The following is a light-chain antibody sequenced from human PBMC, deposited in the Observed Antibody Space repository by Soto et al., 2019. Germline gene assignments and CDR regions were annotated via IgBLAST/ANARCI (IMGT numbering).Light chain of an antibody. CDR3: QKYNSAPRT. V-gene: IGKV1-27*01. J-gene: IGKJ4*01. Sequence: DVQMTQAPSSLSASVGDRVTITCRAIQGISNYLAWYQQKPGKVPKLLIYAASILQSGVPSRFSGSGSGTDFTLTISSLQTEDVATYYCQKYNSAPRTFGGGTKVEIK. CDR1: QGISNY. CDR2: AAS.